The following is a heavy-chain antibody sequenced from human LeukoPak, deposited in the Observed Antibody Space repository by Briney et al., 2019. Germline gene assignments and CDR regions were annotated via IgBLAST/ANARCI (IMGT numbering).Heavy chain of an antibody. J-gene: IGHJ6*02. D-gene: IGHD3-10*01. CDR1: GFTFSSYW. CDR3: ARDRHGSGNYYYGMDV. Sequence: GGSLRLSCAASGFTFSSYWMSWVRQAPGKGLEWVANIKQDGSEEYYVDSVKGRFTISRDNAKNSLYLQMNSLRAEDTAVYYCARDRHGSGNYYYGMDVWGQGTTVTVSS. CDR2: IKQDGSEE. V-gene: IGHV3-7*01.